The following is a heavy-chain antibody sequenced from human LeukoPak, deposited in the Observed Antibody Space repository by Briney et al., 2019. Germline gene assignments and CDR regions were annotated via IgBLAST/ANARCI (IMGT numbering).Heavy chain of an antibody. Sequence: GESLKISCAASGFTFSNYAMNWVRQAPGKGLEWVSIISGSGASTHYADSVKGRFTISRDNSKNTLYLQMSSLRAEDTAIYYCAKLSWQWLVRTVGNYYFDYWGQGTLVTVSS. CDR3: AKLSWQWLVRTVGNYYFDY. J-gene: IGHJ4*02. V-gene: IGHV3-23*01. CDR2: ISGSGAST. D-gene: IGHD6-19*01. CDR1: GFTFSNYA.